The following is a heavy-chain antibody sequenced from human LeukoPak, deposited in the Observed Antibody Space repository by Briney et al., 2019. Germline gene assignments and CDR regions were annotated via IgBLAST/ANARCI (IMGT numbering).Heavy chain of an antibody. D-gene: IGHD3-9*01. Sequence: GGSLRLSCAASGFTFSTYWMSWVRQAPGKGLEWVANIKQDGSEKYYVDSVKGRFTISRDNAKNSLYLQMNSLRAEDTAVYYCASLHYDILTGYPVWPQRSGGIHNWFDPWGQGTLVTVSS. CDR3: ASLHYDILTGYPVWPQRSGGIHNWFDP. CDR2: IKQDGSEK. V-gene: IGHV3-7*01. J-gene: IGHJ5*02. CDR1: GFTFSTYW.